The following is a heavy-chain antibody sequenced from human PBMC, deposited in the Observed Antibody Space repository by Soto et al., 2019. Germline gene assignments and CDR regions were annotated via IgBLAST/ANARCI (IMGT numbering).Heavy chain of an antibody. CDR1: GGSISSYY. CDR2: IYYSGST. CDR3: ARLGYSYGSNWFDP. V-gene: IGHV4-59*01. D-gene: IGHD5-18*01. Sequence: SETLSLTCTVSGGSISSYYWSWIRQPPGKGLEWIGYIYYSGSTNYNPSLKSRVTISVDASKNQFSLKLSSVTAADTAVYYCARLGYSYGSNWFDPWGQGTTVTVSS. J-gene: IGHJ5*02.